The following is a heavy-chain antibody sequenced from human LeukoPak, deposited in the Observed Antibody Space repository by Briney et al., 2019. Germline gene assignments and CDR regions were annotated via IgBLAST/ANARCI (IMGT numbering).Heavy chain of an antibody. J-gene: IGHJ4*02. CDR3: ARDLFDY. V-gene: IGHV3-7*01. Sequence: GGSLRLSCAVSGFTISNYWMSWVRQAPGKGLEWVATIKQDGSAEFYVDSVKGRFTISRDSAKNSLYLQMNSLREDDTAVYYCARDLFDYWGQGTLVTVSS. CDR1: GFTISNYW. CDR2: IKQDGSAE.